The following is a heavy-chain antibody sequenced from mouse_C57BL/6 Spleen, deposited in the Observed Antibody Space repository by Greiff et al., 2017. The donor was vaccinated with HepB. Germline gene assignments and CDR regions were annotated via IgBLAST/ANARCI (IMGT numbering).Heavy chain of an antibody. D-gene: IGHD1-1*01. CDR2: IYPRSGNT. V-gene: IGHV1-81*01. CDR1: GYTFTSYG. Sequence: QVTLKESGAELARPGASVKLSCKASGYTFTSYGISWVKQRTGQGLEWIGEIYPRSGNTYYNEKFKGKATLTADKSSSTAYMELRSLTSEDSAVYFCAREGYGSSYRFAYWGQGTLVTVSA. J-gene: IGHJ3*01. CDR3: AREGYGSSYRFAY.